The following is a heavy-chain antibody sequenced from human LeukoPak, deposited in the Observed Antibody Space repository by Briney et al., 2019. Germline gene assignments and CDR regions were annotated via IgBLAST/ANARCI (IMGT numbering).Heavy chain of an antibody. J-gene: IGHJ4*02. CDR3: AKAAHYDFWSGYDY. CDR2: IRYDGSNK. Sequence: GGPLRLSCAASGFTFSSYGMHWVRQAPGKGLEWVTFIRYDGSNKYYTDSVKARFTISRDNSKNTLYLQMNSLRAEDTAVYYCAKAAHYDFWSGYDYWGQGTVVTVSS. V-gene: IGHV3-30*02. D-gene: IGHD3-3*01. CDR1: GFTFSSYG.